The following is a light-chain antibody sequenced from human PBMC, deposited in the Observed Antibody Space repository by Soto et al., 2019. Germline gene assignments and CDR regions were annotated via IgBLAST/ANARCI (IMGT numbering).Light chain of an antibody. V-gene: IGKV1-5*03. CDR1: QSISHW. J-gene: IGKJ4*01. Sequence: DIQMTQSPSTLSASVGDRVTITCRASQSISHWLAWYQQKPGKAPTVLIYRASGLGSGVPSSFSGSGSGTQFTLTISSLQPEDFATYHGQQYSRYSITFGGGTKVEVK. CDR2: RAS. CDR3: QQYSRYSIT.